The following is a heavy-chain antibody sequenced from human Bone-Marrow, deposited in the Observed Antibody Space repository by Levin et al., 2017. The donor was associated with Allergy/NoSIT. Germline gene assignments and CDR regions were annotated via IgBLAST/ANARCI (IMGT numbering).Heavy chain of an antibody. Sequence: LSLTCAASGFPFSNSAMNWVRQAPGKGLEWVSFISGDGSTTSSADSVKGRLSISRDNSKNTLFLQLNSLRAEDTAVYYCAKSEGYSSGWFALEYWGRGTLVTVSS. CDR3: AKSEGYSSGWFALEY. D-gene: IGHD6-19*01. CDR2: ISGDGSTT. V-gene: IGHV3-23*01. CDR1: GFPFSNSA. J-gene: IGHJ4*02.